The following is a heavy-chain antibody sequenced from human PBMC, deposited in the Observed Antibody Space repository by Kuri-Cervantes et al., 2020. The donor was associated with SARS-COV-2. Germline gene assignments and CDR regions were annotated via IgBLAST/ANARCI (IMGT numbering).Heavy chain of an antibody. Sequence: SETLSLTCTVSGGSISSSSYYWGWIRQPPGKGLEWIGSIYHSGSTYYNPSLKSRVTISVDTSKNHFSLKLSSVTAADTAVYCCPLIHRYAMDVWGQGTTVTVSS. CDR1: GGSISSSSYY. CDR2: IYHSGST. D-gene: IGHD2/OR15-2a*01. J-gene: IGHJ6*02. CDR3: PLIHRYAMDV. V-gene: IGHV4-39*07.